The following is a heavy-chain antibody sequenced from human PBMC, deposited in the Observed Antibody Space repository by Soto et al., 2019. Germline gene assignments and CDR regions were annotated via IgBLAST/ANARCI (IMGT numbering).Heavy chain of an antibody. V-gene: IGHV4-39*07. Sequence: SETLSLTCTVSGGSISSTSSYWAWIRQPPGKGLEWVGSIYYRGSTYYNPSLKSRVTISVDTSKNQFSLKLSSVTAADTAVYYCARAGIVATSPYNWFDPWGQGTLVTVSS. CDR3: ARAGIVATSPYNWFDP. CDR2: IYYRGST. D-gene: IGHD5-12*01. J-gene: IGHJ5*02. CDR1: GGSISSTSSY.